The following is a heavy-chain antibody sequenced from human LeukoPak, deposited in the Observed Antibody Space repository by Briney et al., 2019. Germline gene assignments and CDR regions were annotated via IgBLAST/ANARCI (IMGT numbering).Heavy chain of an antibody. CDR2: ISYDGSNK. D-gene: IGHD2-2*01. Sequence: QAGGSLRLSCAASGFTFSSYAMHWVRQAPGKGLEGVAVISYDGSNKYYADSVKGRFTISRDNSKNTLYLQMNSLRAEDTAVYYCANLGDIVVVGPTSSDYWGQGTLVTVSS. V-gene: IGHV3-30*04. CDR1: GFTFSSYA. CDR3: ANLGDIVVVGPTSSDY. J-gene: IGHJ4*02.